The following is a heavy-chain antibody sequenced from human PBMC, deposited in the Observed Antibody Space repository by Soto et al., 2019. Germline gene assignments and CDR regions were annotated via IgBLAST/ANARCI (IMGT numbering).Heavy chain of an antibody. D-gene: IGHD3-22*01. V-gene: IGHV3-64D*06. J-gene: IGHJ4*02. CDR3: VKGEYYYDSTGYYPFDY. Sequence: PGGSLRISCSVYGFTLSIYAMHWVRQGLGKGLEYVSSISTNGGSTDYADSVKGRFTISRDNSKNTVYLQMSSLRVEDTAVYYCVKGEYYYDSTGYYPFDYWGQGT. CDR2: ISTNGGST. CDR1: GFTLSIYA.